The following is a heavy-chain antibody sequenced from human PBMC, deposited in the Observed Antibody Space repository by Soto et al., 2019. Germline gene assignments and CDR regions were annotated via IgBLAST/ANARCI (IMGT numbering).Heavy chain of an antibody. J-gene: IGHJ6*02. Sequence: PGGSLRLSCAASGFTFTTYWMHWVRQAPGKGLVWVSRINSDGSRTNSADSVKGRFTISRDNAKNTLYLQMNSLRAEDTAIYYCGKASTYPLDGVDVWGQGTTVTVS. CDR2: INSDGSRT. CDR1: GFTFTTYW. D-gene: IGHD3-16*01. V-gene: IGHV3-74*01. CDR3: GKASTYPLDGVDV.